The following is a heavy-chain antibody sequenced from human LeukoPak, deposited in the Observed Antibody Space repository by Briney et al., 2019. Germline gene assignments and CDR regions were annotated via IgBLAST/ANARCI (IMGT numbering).Heavy chain of an antibody. V-gene: IGHV3-21*01. J-gene: IGHJ4*02. CDR3: ARDVSSSWSPFFDY. D-gene: IGHD6-13*01. CDR1: GFTFSSYS. Sequence: GGSLRLSCAASGFTFSSYSMNWVRQAPGKGLEWVSSISSSSSYIYYADPVKGRFTISRDNAKNSLYLQMNSLRAEDTAVYYCARDVSSSWSPFFDYWGQGTLVTVSS. CDR2: ISSSSSYI.